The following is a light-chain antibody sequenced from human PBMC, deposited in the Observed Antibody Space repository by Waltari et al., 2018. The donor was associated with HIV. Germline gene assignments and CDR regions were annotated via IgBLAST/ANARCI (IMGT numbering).Light chain of an antibody. CDR1: NSTIGRNY. CDR3: ASWDDGLSGHV. J-gene: IGLJ1*01. V-gene: IGLV1-47*01. CDR2: RND. Sequence: QSGLTQPPSLSGTPGQRLTIPCSGNNSTIGRNYVFWYRQVPGTAPRLLVYRNDQPPSCVGDRVSGSRSGASASLVIGGLRGEDEADYYCASWDDGLSGHVFGGGTTVSV.